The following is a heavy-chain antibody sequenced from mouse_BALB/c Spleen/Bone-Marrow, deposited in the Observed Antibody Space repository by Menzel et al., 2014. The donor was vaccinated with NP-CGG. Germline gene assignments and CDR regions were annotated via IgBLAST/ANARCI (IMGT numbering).Heavy chain of an antibody. D-gene: IGHD2-4*01. V-gene: IGHV3-2*02. CDR2: ISYSGST. CDR3: ARSSSYDYDVGFAY. Sequence: EVKLMESGPGLVKPSQSLSLTCIVTGYSITRDYAWNWIRQFPGNKLEWMGYISYSGSTTYNPSLESRISITRDTSKNQFFLQLNSVTTEDTATYYCARSSSYDYDVGFAYWGQRTLVTVSA. J-gene: IGHJ3*01. CDR1: GYSITRDYA.